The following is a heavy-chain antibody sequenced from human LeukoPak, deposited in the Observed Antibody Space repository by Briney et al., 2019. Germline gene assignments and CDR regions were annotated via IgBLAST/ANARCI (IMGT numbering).Heavy chain of an antibody. CDR3: ARQTAMGRSGDY. CDR1: GYSFTSYW. V-gene: IGHV5-51*01. J-gene: IGHJ4*02. Sequence: GESLKISCKASGYSFTSYWIGWVRHMPGKGLEWMGISDPSDSETRYTPSFQGQVTISVDKSLTTAYLQWNSLKASDTAMYYCARQTAMGRSGDYWGQGTRVTVSS. D-gene: IGHD7-27*01. CDR2: SDPSDSET.